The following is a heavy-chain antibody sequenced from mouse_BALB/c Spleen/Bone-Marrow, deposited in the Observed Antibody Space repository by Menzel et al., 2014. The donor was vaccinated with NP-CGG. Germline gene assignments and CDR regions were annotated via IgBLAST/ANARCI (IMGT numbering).Heavy chain of an antibody. CDR3: ARHAYYDQTEVSFVY. D-gene: IGHD2-4*01. J-gene: IGHJ3*01. CDR2: ISGDGRYT. Sequence: EVKLVESGGGLVKSGGSLKLSCAASGFSFSNYGMSWVRQTPEKGLEWVATISGDGRYTFYSDSVKGRFTISRDNAKNNLYLQLSSLRSEDTALYYCARHAYYDQTEVSFVYWGQGTLVTVSA. CDR1: GFSFSNYG. V-gene: IGHV5-9-2*01.